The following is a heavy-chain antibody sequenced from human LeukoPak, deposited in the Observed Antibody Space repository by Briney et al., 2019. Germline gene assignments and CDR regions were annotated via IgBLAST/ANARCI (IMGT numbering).Heavy chain of an antibody. Sequence: GSLRLSCAASGFPFGDYYMTWIRQAPGKGLEWISYISRSGDNLYYADSVEGRFTISRDNAKNSLFLQMNSLRADDTAVYYCAREVVIFPDYYYYGMDVWGQGTTVTVSS. CDR1: GFPFGDYY. V-gene: IGHV3-11*01. CDR2: ISRSGDNL. D-gene: IGHD3-9*01. J-gene: IGHJ6*02. CDR3: AREVVIFPDYYYYGMDV.